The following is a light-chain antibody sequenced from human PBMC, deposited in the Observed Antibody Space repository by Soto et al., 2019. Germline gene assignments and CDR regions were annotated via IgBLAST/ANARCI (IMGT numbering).Light chain of an antibody. J-gene: IGKJ3*01. Sequence: EIVLTQSPGTLSLSPGEGATLSCRASQTFSSSYLAWYQQKPGQAPRLLIYGASNRATGIPDRFSGSGSGTDFTLTISRLEPEDFAVYYCQHYDSSSAFTFGPGTKVDIK. CDR1: QTFSSSY. CDR2: GAS. V-gene: IGKV3-20*01. CDR3: QHYDSSSAFT.